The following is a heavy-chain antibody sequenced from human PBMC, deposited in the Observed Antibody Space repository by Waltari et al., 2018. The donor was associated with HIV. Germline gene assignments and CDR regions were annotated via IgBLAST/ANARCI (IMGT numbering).Heavy chain of an antibody. CDR2: VSESGDST. J-gene: IGHJ5*02. CDR3: AGEDDRGDFP. Sequence: ELYLLEAGGGLVQPGGSLRVSCAGSGFTFKNYAVGWVCQAPGKGLGWISSVSESGDSTYYADSVEGRFTISRDNSKNMLYLQMNGLRVEDTAVYYCAGEDDRGDFPWGQGTLVTVSA. CDR1: GFTFKNYA. D-gene: IGHD2-21*01. V-gene: IGHV3-23*01.